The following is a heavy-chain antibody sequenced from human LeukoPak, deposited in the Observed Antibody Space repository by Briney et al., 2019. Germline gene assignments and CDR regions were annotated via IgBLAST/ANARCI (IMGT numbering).Heavy chain of an antibody. CDR3: ARVRIRVATIEWYFDY. CDR2: ISGSGGST. CDR1: GFTFSSYA. D-gene: IGHD5-12*01. J-gene: IGHJ4*02. V-gene: IGHV3-23*01. Sequence: GGSLRLSCAASGFTFSSYAMSWVRQAPGKGLEWVSAISGSGGSTYYADSVKGRFTISRDNSKNTLYLQMNSLRAEDTAVYYCARVRIRVATIEWYFDYWGQGTLVTVSS.